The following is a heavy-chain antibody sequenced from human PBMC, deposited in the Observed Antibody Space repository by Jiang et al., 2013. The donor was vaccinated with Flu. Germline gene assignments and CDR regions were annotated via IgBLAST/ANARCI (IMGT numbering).Heavy chain of an antibody. J-gene: IGHJ4*02. CDR1: GGSISSYY. V-gene: IGHV4-59*01. Sequence: LLKPSETLSLTCTVSGGSISSYYWSWIRQPPGKGLEWIGYIYYSGSTNYNPSLKSRVTISVDTSKNQFSLKLSSVTAADTAVYYCARAGSSSSEADYWGQGTLVTVSS. CDR2: IYYSGST. CDR3: ARAGSSSSEADY. D-gene: IGHD6-6*01.